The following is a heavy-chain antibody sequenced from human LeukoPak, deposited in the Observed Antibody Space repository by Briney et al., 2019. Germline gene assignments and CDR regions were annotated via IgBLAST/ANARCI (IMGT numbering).Heavy chain of an antibody. Sequence: GSLRLSCAASGFTFSIHWMHWVRHAPGKGLVWVSRINSDGSITTYADSAQGRFTISRDNAKNTLYLQMNSLRVEDTAVYYCARDYNWNPPDYWGQGTLVTVSS. CDR3: ARDYNWNPPDY. V-gene: IGHV3-74*01. CDR1: GFTFSIHW. CDR2: INSDGSIT. J-gene: IGHJ4*02. D-gene: IGHD1-1*01.